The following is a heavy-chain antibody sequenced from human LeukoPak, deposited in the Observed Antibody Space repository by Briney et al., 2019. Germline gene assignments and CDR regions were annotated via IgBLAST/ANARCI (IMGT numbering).Heavy chain of an antibody. J-gene: IGHJ4*02. D-gene: IGHD2-15*01. V-gene: IGHV1-8*01. CDR2: MNPNSGNT. Sequence: ASVKVSCKASGYTFTSYDINWVRQATGQGLEWMGWMNPNSGNTGYAQKFQGRVTMTRNTSISTAYMELSSLRSEDTAVYYCARGGLYCSGGSCYSFGYWGQGTLVTVSS. CDR1: GYTFTSYD. CDR3: ARGGLYCSGGSCYSFGY.